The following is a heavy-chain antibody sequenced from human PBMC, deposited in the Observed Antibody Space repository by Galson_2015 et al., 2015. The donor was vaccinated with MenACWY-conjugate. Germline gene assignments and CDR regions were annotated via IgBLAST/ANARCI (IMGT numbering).Heavy chain of an antibody. V-gene: IGHV3-7*03. CDR2: INQDGSEK. D-gene: IGHD5-24*01. Sequence: SLRLSCAASGFTFSSNWMSWVRQAPGKGLEWVANINQDGSEKYYVDSMKGRFTISRDDAKNSLYLQMNSLRAEDTAVYYCARLPAGSEIRYFYDMDVWGQGTTVTVSS. J-gene: IGHJ6*02. CDR1: GFTFSSNW. CDR3: ARLPAGSEIRYFYDMDV.